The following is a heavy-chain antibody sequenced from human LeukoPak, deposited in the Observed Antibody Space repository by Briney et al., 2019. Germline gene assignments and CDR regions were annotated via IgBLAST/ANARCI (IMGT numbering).Heavy chain of an antibody. V-gene: IGHV4-31*03. CDR1: GGSISSGGYY. CDR3: ARDTPPHDAFDI. CDR2: IYYSGST. J-gene: IGHJ3*02. Sequence: SETLSLTCTVSGGSISSGGYYWSWIREHPGKGLEWIGYIYYSGSTYYNPSLKSRVTISVDTSKNQFSLKLSSVTAADTAVYYCARDTPPHDAFDIWGQGTMVTVSS.